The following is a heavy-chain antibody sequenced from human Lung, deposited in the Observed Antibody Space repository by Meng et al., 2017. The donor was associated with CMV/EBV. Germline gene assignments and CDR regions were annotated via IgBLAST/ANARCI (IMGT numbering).Heavy chain of an antibody. Sequence: GQRDHPVPLPPPCRACGVCIVSNIRCTWVRQPPGKVREWVGDSYCSGSTNYNPSLNSRISIALDNSKNHSSLKVNLWPGADTAVDYCAKGKQDAWELLAYWGQGTLVTVSS. CDR1: GVCIVSNIR. D-gene: IGHD1-26*01. J-gene: IGHJ4*02. V-gene: IGHV4-4*03. CDR3: AKGKQDAWELLAY. CDR2: SYCSGST.